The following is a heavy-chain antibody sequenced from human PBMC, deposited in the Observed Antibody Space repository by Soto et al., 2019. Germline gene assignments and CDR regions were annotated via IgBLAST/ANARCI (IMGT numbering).Heavy chain of an antibody. D-gene: IGHD3-22*01. CDR2: IIPIFGTA. CDR3: ARDVPYDSSGYSHPTFDY. V-gene: IGHV1-69*13. J-gene: IGHJ4*02. Sequence: SSVKVSCKGSGGSFSSYAISWVRQAPGQGLEWMGGIIPIFGTANYAQKFQGRVTITADESTSTAYMELSSLRSEDTAVYYCARDVPYDSSGYSHPTFDYWGQGTLVTVSS. CDR1: GGSFSSYA.